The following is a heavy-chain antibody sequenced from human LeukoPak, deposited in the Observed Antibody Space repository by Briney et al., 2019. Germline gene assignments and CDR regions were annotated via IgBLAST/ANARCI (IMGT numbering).Heavy chain of an antibody. CDR2: INHSGST. V-gene: IGHV4-4*02. CDR3: ARGPFYMVRESNRVWFDP. D-gene: IGHD3-10*01. Sequence: SETLSLTCAVSGGSISSTNWWSWIRQPPGKGLEWIGEINHSGSTNYNPSLKSRVTISVDTSKNQFSLKLSSVTAADTAVYYCARGPFYMVRESNRVWFDPWGQGTLVTVSP. CDR1: GGSISSTNW. J-gene: IGHJ5*02.